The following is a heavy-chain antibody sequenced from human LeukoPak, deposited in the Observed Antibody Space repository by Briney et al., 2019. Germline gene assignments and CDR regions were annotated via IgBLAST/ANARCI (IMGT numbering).Heavy chain of an antibody. CDR2: IYYSGST. D-gene: IGHD3-9*01. Sequence: SETLSLTCTVSGGSISSYYWSWIRRPPGKGLEWIGYIYYSGSTNYNPSLKSRVTISVDTSKNQFSLKLSSVTAADTAVYYCARHYEIKNRYYFDYWGQGTLVTASS. J-gene: IGHJ4*02. CDR3: ARHYEIKNRYYFDY. V-gene: IGHV4-59*01. CDR1: GGSISSYY.